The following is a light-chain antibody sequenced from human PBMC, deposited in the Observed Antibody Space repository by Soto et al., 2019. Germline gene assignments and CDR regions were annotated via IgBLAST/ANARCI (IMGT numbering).Light chain of an antibody. Sequence: QSALTQPASVSGSPGQSITISCTGTRSDVGAYNYVSWYQQHPGKAPKLMIYDVIDRPSGVSNRFSGSKSGNTASLTISGLKAEDEADYYCTSYTSSSTVVFGGGTKVTVL. V-gene: IGLV2-14*01. J-gene: IGLJ2*01. CDR1: RSDVGAYNY. CDR3: TSYTSSSTVV. CDR2: DVI.